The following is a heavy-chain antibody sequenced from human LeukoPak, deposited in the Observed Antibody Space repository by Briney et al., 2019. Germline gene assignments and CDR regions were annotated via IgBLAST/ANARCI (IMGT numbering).Heavy chain of an antibody. CDR2: ISYSGNT. Sequence: PSETLSLTCTVSGGSISNYYWSWIRQPPGKELEWIGYISYSGNTDSNPSLKSRVTISVDTSKNQFSLKLSSVTAADTAVYYCARSDWGPAYFDYWGQGTLVTVSS. J-gene: IGHJ4*02. CDR3: ARSDWGPAYFDY. V-gene: IGHV4-59*08. CDR1: GGSISNYY. D-gene: IGHD7-27*01.